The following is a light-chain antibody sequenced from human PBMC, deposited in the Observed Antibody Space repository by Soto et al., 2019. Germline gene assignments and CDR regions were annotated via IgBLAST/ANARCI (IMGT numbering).Light chain of an antibody. Sequence: EIVMTQSPVTLSLSPGDTATLSCRASQTITSNLAWYQQKPGQPPRLLIYDASTRATGIPARFSGSGSGTEFTLTITNLQSEDFAVYYCQQYSSWVTFGGGTQLEI. CDR2: DAS. CDR3: QQYSSWVT. J-gene: IGKJ4*01. CDR1: QTITSN. V-gene: IGKV3-15*01.